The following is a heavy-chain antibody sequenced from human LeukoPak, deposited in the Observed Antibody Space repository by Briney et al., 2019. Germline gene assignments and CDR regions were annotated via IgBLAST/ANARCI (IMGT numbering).Heavy chain of an antibody. Sequence: SVKVSCKASGYTFTSYGISWVRQAPGQGLEWMGGIIPIFGTANYAQKFQGRVTITADESTSTAYMELSSLRSEDTAVYYCAIASSGAAADYYFDYWGQGTLVTVSS. V-gene: IGHV1-69*13. CDR3: AIASSGAAADYYFDY. J-gene: IGHJ4*02. CDR1: GYTFTSYG. CDR2: IIPIFGTA. D-gene: IGHD6-13*01.